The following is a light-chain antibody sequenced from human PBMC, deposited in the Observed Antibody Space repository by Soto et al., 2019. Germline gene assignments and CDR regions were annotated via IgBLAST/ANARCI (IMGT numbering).Light chain of an antibody. V-gene: IGKV1-39*01. CDR3: QQSYSTLRT. CDR1: QSISSY. Sequence: DIQMTQSPSSLSASVGDRVTITCRASQSISSYLNWYHHKPGKAPKLLIYSSSILQIGVPSRFIGSGSGTDFTLTIISLQPEDFATYYCQQSYSTLRTFSHGGKVDIK. CDR2: SSS. J-gene: IGKJ1*01.